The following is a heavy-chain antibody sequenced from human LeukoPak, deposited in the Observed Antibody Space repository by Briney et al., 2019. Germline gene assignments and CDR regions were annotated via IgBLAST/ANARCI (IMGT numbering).Heavy chain of an antibody. CDR2: INHTGST. CDR1: GGSFSGHY. V-gene: IGHV4-34*01. D-gene: IGHD6-19*01. CDR3: ARGHGQWLLPLGEALFFDY. Sequence: SETLSLTCAVYGGSFSGHYWSWIRQPPGKGLEWIGEINHTGSTNYNPSLKSRVTISVDTSKYQFSLKVSSLTAADTAVYYCARGHGQWLLPLGEALFFDYWGQGTLVTVSS. J-gene: IGHJ4*02.